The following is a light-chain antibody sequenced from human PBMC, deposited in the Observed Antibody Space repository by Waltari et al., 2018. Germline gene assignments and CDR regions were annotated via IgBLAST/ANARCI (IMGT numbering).Light chain of an antibody. J-gene: IGKJ2*01. CDR2: EVS. CDR3: MQGIHLYT. V-gene: IGKV2-29*02. CDR1: QSLLHSDGKTY. Sequence: DIVMTQTPLSLSVTPGQPASISCKSSQSLLHSDGKTYLYWYLQKPGQSPHPLFYEVSSRLSGVPDRFSGRGSGTDFTLKISRVEAEDVGVYYCMQGIHLYTFGQGTKLEIK.